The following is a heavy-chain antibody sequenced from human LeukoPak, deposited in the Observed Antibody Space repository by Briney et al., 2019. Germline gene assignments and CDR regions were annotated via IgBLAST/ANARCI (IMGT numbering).Heavy chain of an antibody. V-gene: IGHV3-53*01. Sequence: GGSLRLSCAASGFTVSSNYMSWVRQAPGKGLEWVSVIYSGGSTYYADSVKGRFTISRDNSKNTLYLQMNSLRAEDTAVYYCARGPSTIRKSLDYWGQGTLVIVSS. J-gene: IGHJ4*02. CDR1: GFTVSSNY. D-gene: IGHD1-26*01. CDR2: IYSGGST. CDR3: ARGPSTIRKSLDY.